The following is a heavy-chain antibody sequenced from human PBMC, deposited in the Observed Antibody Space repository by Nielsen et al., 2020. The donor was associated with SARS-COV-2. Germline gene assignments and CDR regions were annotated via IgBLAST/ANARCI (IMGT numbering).Heavy chain of an antibody. CDR3: ASSTEKSDY. Sequence: SETLSLTCTVSGGSISSSSYYWSWIRQPPGKGLEWIGEINHSGSTNYNPSLKSRVTISVDTSKNQFSLKLSSVTAADTAVYYCASSTEKSDYWGQGTLVTVSS. D-gene: IGHD3-3*02. CDR1: GGSISSSSYY. V-gene: IGHV4-39*07. J-gene: IGHJ4*02. CDR2: INHSGST.